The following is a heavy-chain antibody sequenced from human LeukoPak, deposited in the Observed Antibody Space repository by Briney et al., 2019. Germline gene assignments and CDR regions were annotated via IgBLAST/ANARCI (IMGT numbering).Heavy chain of an antibody. CDR1: GDSSSSSSYY. V-gene: IGHV4-39*01. J-gene: IGHJ3*01. D-gene: IGHD6-13*01. CDR3: ARLFSSSWYLGAFYR. CDR2: IYYSGNT. Sequence: SETLSLTCTVSGDSSSSSSYYWGWIRQPPGKGLEWIGSIYYSGNTYYNPSLKSRVTISVDTSKNQFSLKLSSVTAADTAVYYCARLFSSSWYLGAFYRWGQGAMVTVSS.